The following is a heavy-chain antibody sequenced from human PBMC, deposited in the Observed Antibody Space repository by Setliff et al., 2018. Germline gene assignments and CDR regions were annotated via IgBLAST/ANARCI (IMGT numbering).Heavy chain of an antibody. CDR2: IYYSGTT. CDR1: GGSVSSSDFY. D-gene: IGHD3-10*01. CDR3: ARHDARGYYYYMDV. Sequence: PSETLSLTCTVSGGSVSSSDFYWGWIRQPPGKGLEWIGSIYYSGTTYYNPSLKSQVTISIDTSKNQFSLKLSSVTAADTAIYYCARHDARGYYYYMDVWGEGTTVTVSS. V-gene: IGHV4-39*01. J-gene: IGHJ6*03.